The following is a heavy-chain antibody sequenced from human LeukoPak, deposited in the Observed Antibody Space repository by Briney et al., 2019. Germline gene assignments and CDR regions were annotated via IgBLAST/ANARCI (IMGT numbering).Heavy chain of an antibody. CDR3: AREGYSEGYYFDY. CDR2: IYYSGST. Sequence: SETLSLTCTVSGGSISSSSYYWGWIRQSPGKGLEWIGSIYYSGSTYYNPSLKSRVTISVDTSKNQFSLKLNSVTAADTAVYYCAREGYSEGYYFDYWGQGTLVTVSS. J-gene: IGHJ4*02. CDR1: GGSISSSSYY. D-gene: IGHD5-18*01. V-gene: IGHV4-39*02.